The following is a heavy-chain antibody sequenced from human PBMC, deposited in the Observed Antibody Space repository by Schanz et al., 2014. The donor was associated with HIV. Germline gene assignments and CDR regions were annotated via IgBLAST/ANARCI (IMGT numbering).Heavy chain of an antibody. J-gene: IGHJ4*02. CDR2: ISYDGSNK. CDR3: ATAAVTDYSDN. D-gene: IGHD4-17*01. V-gene: IGHV3-30*09. Sequence: VQLLESGGGLVQPGGSLRLSCAASEFIFSSYAMHWVRQAPGKGLEWVAAISYDGSNKYYAESVKGRFAISRDNSKNTLFLQMNSLRAEDTAVYYCATAAVTDYSDNWGQGTLVTVSS. CDR1: EFIFSSYA.